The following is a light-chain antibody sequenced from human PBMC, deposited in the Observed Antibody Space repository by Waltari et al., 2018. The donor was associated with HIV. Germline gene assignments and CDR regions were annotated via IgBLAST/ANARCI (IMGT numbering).Light chain of an antibody. V-gene: IGKV3-15*01. CDR2: GAD. CDR1: QRVGSR. J-gene: IGKJ1*01. CDR3: QQYDDWPWT. Sequence: MTQSPATLSVSPGEGATLSCRASQRVGSRVAWYQQMAGQAPRLLIFGADTRASGIPARFTGSGSETEFTLTISSLQSEDFAVYFCQQYDDWPWTFGQGTKVEIK.